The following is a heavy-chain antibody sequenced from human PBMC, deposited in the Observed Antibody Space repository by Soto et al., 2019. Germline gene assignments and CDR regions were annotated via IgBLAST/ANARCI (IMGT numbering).Heavy chain of an antibody. D-gene: IGHD3-10*01. V-gene: IGHV1-69*13. CDR1: GGTFSSYA. CDR3: ARSGDIYYGSGSLDY. CDR2: IIPIFGTA. J-gene: IGHJ4*02. Sequence: SVKVSCKASGGTFSSYAISWVRQAPGQGLEWMGGIIPIFGTANYAQKCQGRVTITADESTSTAYMELSSLRSEDTAVYYCARSGDIYYGSGSLDYWGQGTLVTVSS.